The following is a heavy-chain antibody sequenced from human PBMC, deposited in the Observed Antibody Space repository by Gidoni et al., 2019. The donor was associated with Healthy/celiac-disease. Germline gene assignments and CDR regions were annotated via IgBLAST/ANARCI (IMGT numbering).Heavy chain of an antibody. V-gene: IGHV3-53*01. CDR1: GFTVSSNY. CDR2: IYSGGST. Sequence: EGRLLESGGGLIQPGGSLSPPCAASGFTVSSNYISWVRQAPGKGLGWVSVIYSGGSTYYADSVKGRFTISRDNSKNTLYLQMNSLRAEDTAVYYCAKLVGATPVDYWGQGTLVTVSS. CDR3: AKLVGATPVDY. J-gene: IGHJ4*02. D-gene: IGHD1-26*01.